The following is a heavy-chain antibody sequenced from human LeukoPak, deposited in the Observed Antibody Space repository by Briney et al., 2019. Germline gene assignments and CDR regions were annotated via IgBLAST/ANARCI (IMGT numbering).Heavy chain of an antibody. CDR2: ISGSGGGT. Sequence: GGSLRLSCAASGFTFTIYALSWVRQAPGKGQEWVSGISGSGGGTYYADSVRGRFTISRDNSKNTLYLQMNSLRAEDTAVYYCAKDWPRGDAFDIWGQGTMVTVSS. CDR3: AKDWPRGDAFDI. V-gene: IGHV3-23*01. CDR1: GFTFTIYA. J-gene: IGHJ3*02.